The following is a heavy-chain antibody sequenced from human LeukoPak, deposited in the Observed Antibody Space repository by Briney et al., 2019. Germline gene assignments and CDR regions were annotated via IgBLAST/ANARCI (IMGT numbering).Heavy chain of an antibody. V-gene: IGHV3-7*01. CDR3: ARDFTISRFGELGIDY. Sequence: GGSPRLSCAASGFTFSSHWMSWVRQAPEKGLQWVAIVKQDGSEKYYVDSVKGRFTVSRDNAKNSLYLQVSSLRAEDTAVYYCARDFTISRFGELGIDYWGQGTLVTVSS. D-gene: IGHD3-10*01. CDR2: VKQDGSEK. J-gene: IGHJ4*02. CDR1: GFTFSSHW.